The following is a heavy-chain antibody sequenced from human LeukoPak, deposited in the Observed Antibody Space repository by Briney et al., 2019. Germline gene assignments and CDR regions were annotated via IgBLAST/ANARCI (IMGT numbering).Heavy chain of an antibody. D-gene: IGHD3-3*01. CDR2: VNLQGST. V-gene: IGHV4-4*02. CDR1: GGSISNTNW. J-gene: IGHJ4*02. CDR3: ARGSYDFWNAYYRVHFDY. Sequence: SGTLSLTCGVSGGSISNTNWWTWVRRPPGKGLEWIGEVNLQGSTNYNPSLKSRVTISLDTSKNQFSLKLTSVTAADTAVYYCARGSYDFWNAYYRVHFDYWGQGTLVTVSS.